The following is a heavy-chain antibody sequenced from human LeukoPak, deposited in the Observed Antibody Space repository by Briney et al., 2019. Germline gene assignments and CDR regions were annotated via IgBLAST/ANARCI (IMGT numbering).Heavy chain of an antibody. CDR2: IYYSGST. CDR1: GGSISSYY. V-gene: IGHV4-59*08. D-gene: IGHD1-26*01. Sequence: IPSETLSLTCTVSGGSISSYYWNWIRQSPGKGLEWIGYIYYSGSTNYNPSLKSRVTISMDPSKNHFSLKLSSVTAADTAVYYCARWDWEPPSWFDPWGQGILVTVSS. J-gene: IGHJ5*02. CDR3: ARWDWEPPSWFDP.